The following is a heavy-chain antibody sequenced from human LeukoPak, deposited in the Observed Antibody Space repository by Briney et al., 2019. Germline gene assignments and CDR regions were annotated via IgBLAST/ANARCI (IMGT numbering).Heavy chain of an antibody. CDR3: ARGRITIPSAVFDY. CDR2: INHSGSN. Sequence: PSETLSLTCAVYGGSFSGYYWSWIRQPPGKGGEWIGEINHSGSNNYNPSLKSRVTISVDTSKNQFSLKLSSVTAADTAVYYCARGRITIPSAVFDYWGQGTLVTVSS. V-gene: IGHV4-34*01. D-gene: IGHD3-3*01. CDR1: GGSFSGYY. J-gene: IGHJ4*02.